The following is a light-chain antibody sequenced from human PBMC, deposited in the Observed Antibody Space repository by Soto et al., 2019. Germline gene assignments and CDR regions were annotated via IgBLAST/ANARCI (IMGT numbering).Light chain of an antibody. CDR3: QQYNDWPWT. CDR2: GAS. J-gene: IGKJ1*01. CDR1: QSVRSN. V-gene: IGKV3-15*01. Sequence: EIEMTQSPATLSVSPGERATLSCMASQSVRSNLAWYQQKPGQAPRLLIYGASTRATGIPARFSGSGSGTEFNITISSLQSEDFAVYYCQQYNDWPWTFGQGTKVEIK.